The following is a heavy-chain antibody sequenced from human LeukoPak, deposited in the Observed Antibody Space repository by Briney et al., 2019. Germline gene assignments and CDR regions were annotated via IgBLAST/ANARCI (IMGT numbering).Heavy chain of an antibody. J-gene: IGHJ5*02. V-gene: IGHV1-46*01. CDR2: INPSGGST. CDR1: GYTFTGYY. Sequence: ASVKVSCKASGYTFTGYYMHWVRQAPGQGLEWMGIINPSGGSTSYAQKFQGRVTMTRDTSTSTVYMELSSLRSEDTAVYYCARKYYDILTGINWFDPWGQGTLVTVSS. CDR3: ARKYYDILTGINWFDP. D-gene: IGHD3-9*01.